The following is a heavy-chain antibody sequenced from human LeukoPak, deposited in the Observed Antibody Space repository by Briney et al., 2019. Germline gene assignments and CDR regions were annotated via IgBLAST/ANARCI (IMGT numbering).Heavy chain of an antibody. Sequence: PSQTLSLTCTVSGGSISSGSYYWSWIRQPAGKGLEWIGRIYTSGSTNYNPSLKSRVTISVDTSKNQFSLKLSSVTAADTAVYYCASLHRYNWNDYYYYYMDVWGKGTTVTVSS. D-gene: IGHD1-1*01. V-gene: IGHV4-61*02. CDR3: ASLHRYNWNDYYYYYMDV. J-gene: IGHJ6*03. CDR2: IYTSGST. CDR1: GGSISSGSYY.